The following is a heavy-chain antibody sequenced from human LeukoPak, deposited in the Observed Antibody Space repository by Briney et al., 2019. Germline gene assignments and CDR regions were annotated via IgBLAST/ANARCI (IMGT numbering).Heavy chain of an antibody. CDR3: AREYYYDNPCSPGAY. CDR2: ISSSSSYI. V-gene: IGHV3-21*01. D-gene: IGHD3-22*01. Sequence: PGGSLRLSCAASGFTFSSYSMNWVRQAPGKGLEWVSSISSSSSYIYYADSVKGRLTTSRDNAKNSLLLQMNSLRAEDTAVYYCAREYYYDNPCSPGAYWGQGSLVTVSS. J-gene: IGHJ4*02. CDR1: GFTFSSYS.